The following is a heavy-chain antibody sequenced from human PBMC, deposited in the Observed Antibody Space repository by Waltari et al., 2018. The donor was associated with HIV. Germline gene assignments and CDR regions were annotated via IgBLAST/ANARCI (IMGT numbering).Heavy chain of an antibody. D-gene: IGHD5-18*01. CDR3: GRKKEGGYTSGAVHYGVDV. CDR1: GLSVGACG. V-gene: IGHV3-33*01. Sequence: HVQMVAPGGGVVQTGSSIRHHWVEDGLSVGACGIHWVRGVPGKGRECVALIWYEGGNHKYVDAVRGRFTISRDNSKNALSLQMNNLREEDTGVYYCGRKKEGGYTSGAVHYGVDVWGQGTTVTVSS. CDR2: IWYEGGNH. J-gene: IGHJ6*02.